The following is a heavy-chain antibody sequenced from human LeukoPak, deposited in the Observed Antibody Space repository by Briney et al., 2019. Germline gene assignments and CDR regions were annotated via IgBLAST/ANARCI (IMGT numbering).Heavy chain of an antibody. D-gene: IGHD3-3*02. V-gene: IGHV4-30-4*01. J-gene: IGHJ4*02. CDR2: IYYSGST. Sequence: PSETLSLTCTVSGGSISSGDYYWSWIRQPPGKGLEWIGYIYYSGSTYYNPSLKSRVTISVDTPKNQFSLKLSSVTAADTAVYYCARGIRFRPYYFDYWGQGTLVTVSS. CDR1: GGSISSGDYY. CDR3: ARGIRFRPYYFDY.